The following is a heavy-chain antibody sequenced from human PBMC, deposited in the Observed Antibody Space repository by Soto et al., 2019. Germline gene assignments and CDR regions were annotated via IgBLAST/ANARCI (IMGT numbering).Heavy chain of an antibody. J-gene: IGHJ6*02. V-gene: IGHV3-23*01. Sequence: PGGALRGTCAASGFTCSSYAMSWVRQAPGKGLEWVSAISGSGGSTYYADSVKGRFTISRDNSKNTLYLQMNSLRAEDTAVYYCTKCLVGALDGMDVWGQGTTVTVSS. CDR1: GFTCSSYA. CDR2: ISGSGGST. CDR3: TKCLVGALDGMDV. D-gene: IGHD1-26*01.